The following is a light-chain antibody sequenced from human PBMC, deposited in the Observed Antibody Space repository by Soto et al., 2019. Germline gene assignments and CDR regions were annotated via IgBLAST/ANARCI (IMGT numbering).Light chain of an antibody. Sequence: EIVLTQSPDTLSVSPGERATLSCRASQSVSSNIASYQQKPGQAPRLLIYGASTRATGVPARFSGSGSGTEFTLTISSLQSEDYASYFCQQYGNWLQTFGQGTKVETK. CDR1: QSVSSN. J-gene: IGKJ1*01. CDR3: QQYGNWLQT. CDR2: GAS. V-gene: IGKV3-15*01.